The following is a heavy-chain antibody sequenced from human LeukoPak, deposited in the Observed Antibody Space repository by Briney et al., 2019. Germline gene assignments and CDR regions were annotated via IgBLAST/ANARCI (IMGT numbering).Heavy chain of an antibody. CDR2: ISGSGGST. CDR3: AKLPGYSSSRNY. Sequence: TGGSLRLSCAASGFTFSSYAMSWVRQAPGKGLEWVSAISGSGGSTYYADSVKGRFTISRDNSKNTLYLQMNSLRAEDTAVYYCAKLPGYSSSRNYWVQGTLVTVSS. V-gene: IGHV3-23*01. J-gene: IGHJ4*02. CDR1: GFTFSSYA. D-gene: IGHD6-13*01.